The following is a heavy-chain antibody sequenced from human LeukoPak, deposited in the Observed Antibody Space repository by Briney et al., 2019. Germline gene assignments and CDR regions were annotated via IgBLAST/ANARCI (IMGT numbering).Heavy chain of an antibody. Sequence: GGSLRLSCEVSGSSVNNKRMSWLRQAPGKGLEWVSVIYDEDNTHYADSVKGRFTISRDNSKNTLFLQMNSLSPDDTAVYYCARGVEPLAANTLAYWGQGTLVTVSS. D-gene: IGHD1-14*01. V-gene: IGHV3-53*01. CDR2: IYDEDNT. CDR1: GSSVNNKR. CDR3: ARGVEPLAANTLAY. J-gene: IGHJ4*02.